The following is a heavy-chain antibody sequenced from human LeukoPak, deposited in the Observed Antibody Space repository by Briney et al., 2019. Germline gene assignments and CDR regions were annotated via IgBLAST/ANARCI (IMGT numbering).Heavy chain of an antibody. CDR1: GFTFSSYG. V-gene: IGHV3-33*01. CDR2: IWYDGSNK. D-gene: IGHD2-2*01. J-gene: IGHJ6*02. Sequence: GGSLRLSCAASGFTFSSYGMHWVRQAPGKGLERVAVIWYDGSNKYYADSVKDRFTISRDNSKNTLYLQMNSLRAEDTAVYYCAREYQAGPRSKLEDIVVVPAADYYYYGMDVWGQGTTVTVSS. CDR3: AREYQAGPRSKLEDIVVVPAADYYYYGMDV.